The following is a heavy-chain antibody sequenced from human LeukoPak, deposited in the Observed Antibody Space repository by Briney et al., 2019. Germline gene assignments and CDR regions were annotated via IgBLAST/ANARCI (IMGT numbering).Heavy chain of an antibody. CDR3: ARRAYSSSWYREYYFDY. D-gene: IGHD6-13*01. CDR1: GYSFTSDW. V-gene: IGHV5-51*01. J-gene: IGHJ4*02. Sequence: GESLKISSTGSGYSFTSDWIGWVRPMRGKGLGWMGIIYPGGSGTRYSPSFQGQVTISADKSISTAYLQWSSLKASDTAMYYCARRAYSSSWYREYYFDYWGQGTLVTVSS. CDR2: IYPGGSGT.